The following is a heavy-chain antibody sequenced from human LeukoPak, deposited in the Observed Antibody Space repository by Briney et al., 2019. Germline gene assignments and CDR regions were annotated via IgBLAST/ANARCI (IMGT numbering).Heavy chain of an antibody. CDR2: IYYSGVST. D-gene: IGHD3-9*01. CDR3: ARVLRYFDWPSVYGMDV. CDR1: GGSMSSSY. J-gene: IGHJ6*04. Sequence: SETLSLTCTVSGGSMSSSYWSWIRQPPGKGLEWIGDIYYSGVSTKYNPSLNGRVTMSVDTSKNQFSLKLSSVTAADTAVYYCARVLRYFDWPSVYGMDVWGKGTTVAVSS. V-gene: IGHV4-59*01.